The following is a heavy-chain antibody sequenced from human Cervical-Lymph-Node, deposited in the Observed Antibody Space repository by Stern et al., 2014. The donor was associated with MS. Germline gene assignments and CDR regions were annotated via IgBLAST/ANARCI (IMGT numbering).Heavy chain of an antibody. D-gene: IGHD6-13*01. CDR1: GGTFSKFP. CDR2: IFPVFGTP. CDR3: ALSSETSDRWYSLGYDL. J-gene: IGHJ5*02. Sequence: VQLVESWSEVMKPGSSVKVSSKSSGGTFSKFPSNWVRQAPGQGLEWIGGIFPVFGTPAYAQEFRVRVTITADVSTSTVYMELSSLRSDDTAVYYCALSSETSDRWYSLGYDLWGQGTLVTVSS. V-gene: IGHV1-69*01.